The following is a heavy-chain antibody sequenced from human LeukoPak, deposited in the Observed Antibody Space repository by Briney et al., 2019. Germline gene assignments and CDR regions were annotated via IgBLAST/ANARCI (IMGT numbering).Heavy chain of an antibody. CDR2: ISWNSGSI. Sequence: GGSLRLSCAASGFTFDDYAMHWVRQAPGKGLEWVSGISWNSGSIGYADSVKGRFTISRDNSKNTLYLQMNSLRAEDTAVYYCAKDLEQWLVLGYFQHWGQGTLVTVSS. V-gene: IGHV3-9*01. J-gene: IGHJ1*01. D-gene: IGHD6-19*01. CDR1: GFTFDDYA. CDR3: AKDLEQWLVLGYFQH.